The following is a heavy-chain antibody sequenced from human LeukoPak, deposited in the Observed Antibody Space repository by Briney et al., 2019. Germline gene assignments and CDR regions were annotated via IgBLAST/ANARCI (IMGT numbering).Heavy chain of an antibody. CDR2: ISMSGSTI. J-gene: IGHJ4*02. Sequence: GSLRLSCAGSGFTFSDYYMSWVRQAPGKGLEWVSYISMSGSTIYYADSVECRFTISRDNAKNPLYLQMNSLRAEDTAVYYCARDHYYGSGSYYPDYWGQGTLVTVSS. V-gene: IGHV3-11*04. D-gene: IGHD3-10*01. CDR1: GFTFSDYY. CDR3: ARDHYYGSGSYYPDY.